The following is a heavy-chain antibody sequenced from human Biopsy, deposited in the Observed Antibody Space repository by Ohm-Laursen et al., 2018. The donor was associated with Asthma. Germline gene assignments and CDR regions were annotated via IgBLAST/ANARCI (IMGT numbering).Heavy chain of an antibody. D-gene: IGHD1-20*01. V-gene: IGHV4-34*01. J-gene: IGHJ5*02. CDR1: GGYLTGHY. CDR2: IDQSGYT. Sequence: GTLSLTWTVYGGYLTGHYWNWIRQPPGKGLEWIGEIDQSGYTNYNPSLKSRVTISADTSKNQSHLNLSSVTAADTAVYFCARAAITGIRGWFDPWGQGTQVTVSS. CDR3: ARAAITGIRGWFDP.